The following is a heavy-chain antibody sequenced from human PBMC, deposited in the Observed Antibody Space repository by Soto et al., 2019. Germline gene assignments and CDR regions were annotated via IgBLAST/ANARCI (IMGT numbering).Heavy chain of an antibody. Sequence: QVQLQESGPGLVKPSETLSLTCSVSDGSVNTGNYYWSWIRQPPGKGLEWIGHIYYIGTTNYNPSLKSRVPISVDTSKNQLSLKVTSVTAADTAVYFCAREEKQLSRYGGDFDYWGQGILVTVSS. J-gene: IGHJ4*02. CDR2: IYYIGTT. V-gene: IGHV4-61*01. CDR3: AREEKQLSRYGGDFDY. CDR1: DGSVNTGNYY. D-gene: IGHD3-16*01.